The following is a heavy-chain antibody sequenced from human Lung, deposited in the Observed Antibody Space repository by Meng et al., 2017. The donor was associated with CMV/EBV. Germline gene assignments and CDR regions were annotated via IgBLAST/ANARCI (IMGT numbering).Heavy chain of an antibody. CDR1: GLTTISNYW. V-gene: IGHV3-7*01. CDR3: AREGRDLDY. Sequence: GESLKISCAGSGLTTISNYWMSWVRQAPGKGLEWLANIKQDGSEKYYVDSVKGRFTISRDNINKSLYLQMSSLRAEDTAVYYCAREGRDLDYWGQGTLVTVSS. CDR2: IKQDGSEK. D-gene: IGHD3-10*01. J-gene: IGHJ4*02.